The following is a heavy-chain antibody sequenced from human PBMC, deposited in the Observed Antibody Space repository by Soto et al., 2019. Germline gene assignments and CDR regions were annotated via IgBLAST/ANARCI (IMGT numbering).Heavy chain of an antibody. J-gene: IGHJ4*02. V-gene: IGHV4-61*01. CDR2: FSNTGST. Sequence: QVQLQESGVGLVKTSETLSLTCTVSGGSVSSGSFYWTWIRQPPGKGLEWIGYFSNTGSTDYNPSLKSRXXISVDTSKNRFSLXXNSVTAADTAVYYCAKGMGRKGFDSWGQGTLVAVSS. CDR3: AKGMGRKGFDS. CDR1: GGSVSSGSFY.